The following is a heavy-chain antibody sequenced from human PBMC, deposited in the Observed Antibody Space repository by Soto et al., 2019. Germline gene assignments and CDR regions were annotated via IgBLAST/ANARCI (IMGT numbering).Heavy chain of an antibody. Sequence: ASVKVSCKASGYTFASYAISWMRQAPGQGLEWMGWISAYNGNTNYAQKLQGRVTMTTDTSTSTAYLELKSLKSDDTAVYYCARNTSAAAGTFDPWGQGTLVTVSS. D-gene: IGHD6-13*01. CDR1: GYTFASYA. V-gene: IGHV1-18*01. J-gene: IGHJ5*02. CDR2: ISAYNGNT. CDR3: ARNTSAAAGTFDP.